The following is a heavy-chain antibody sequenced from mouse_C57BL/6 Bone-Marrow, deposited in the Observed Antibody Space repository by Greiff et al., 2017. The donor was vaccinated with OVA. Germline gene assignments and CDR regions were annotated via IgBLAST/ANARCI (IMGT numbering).Heavy chain of an antibody. Sequence: VQLQQSGAELVKPGASVKLSCKASGYTFTSYWMNWVKQRPGQGLEWIGMIHPNSGSTNYNEKFTSKATLTVDKSSSTAYMQLSSLTSEDSAVYYCARRIYYGPFAYWGQGTLVTVSA. CDR3: ARRIYYGPFAY. CDR1: GYTFTSYW. D-gene: IGHD2-1*01. CDR2: IHPNSGST. V-gene: IGHV1-64*01. J-gene: IGHJ3*01.